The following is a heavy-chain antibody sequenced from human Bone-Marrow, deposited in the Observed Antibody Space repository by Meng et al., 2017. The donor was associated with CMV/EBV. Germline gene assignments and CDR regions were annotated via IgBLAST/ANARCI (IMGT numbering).Heavy chain of an antibody. CDR2: IYYSGST. D-gene: IGHD6-13*01. J-gene: IGHJ4*02. Sequence: QLQLQESGPGLVKPSETLSLTCTVSGGSISSSSYYWGWIRQPPGKGLEWIGSIYYSGSTYYNPSLKSRVTISVDTSKNQFSLKLSSVTAADTAVYYCARDGLGGSWHYWGQGTLVTVSS. CDR3: ARDGLGGSWHY. CDR1: GGSISSSSYY. V-gene: IGHV4-39*07.